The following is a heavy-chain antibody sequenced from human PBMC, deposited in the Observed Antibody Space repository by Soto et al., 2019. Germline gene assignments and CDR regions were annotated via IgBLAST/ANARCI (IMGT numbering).Heavy chain of an antibody. Sequence: PSETLSLTCTVSGGSISSDYYHWTWIRQSPGKGLEWIGYIHHSGSILYNPSLKSRVTISVDTSKNQFSLHLSSVTAADTAVYLCAREADGGDSLDVWGQGTTVTVSS. CDR1: GGSISSDYYH. CDR2: IHHSGSI. V-gene: IGHV4-30-4*08. D-gene: IGHD2-21*02. J-gene: IGHJ6*02. CDR3: AREADGGDSLDV.